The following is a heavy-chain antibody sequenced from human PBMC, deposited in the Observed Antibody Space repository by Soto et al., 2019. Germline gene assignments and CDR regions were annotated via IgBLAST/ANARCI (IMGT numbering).Heavy chain of an antibody. CDR3: VKDESINWYSGHFRH. D-gene: IGHD6-13*01. V-gene: IGHV3-9*01. Sequence: EVQLVESGGGLVQTGRSLRLSCAASGFTFDDYAMHWFRQVPGKGLEWVSGITWNSGSIGYADSVKGRFAISRDNAKKSLHLQMNSLRAEDTAFYYCVKDESINWYSGHFRHWGQGTLVTVSS. CDR2: ITWNSGSI. J-gene: IGHJ1*01. CDR1: GFTFDDYA.